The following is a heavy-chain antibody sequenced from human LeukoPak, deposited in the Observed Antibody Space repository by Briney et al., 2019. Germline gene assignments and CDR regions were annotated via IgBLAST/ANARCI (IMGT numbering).Heavy chain of an antibody. CDR2: INHSGST. V-gene: IGHV4-34*01. J-gene: IGHJ4*02. CDR1: GGSFSGYY. CDR3: ARSGYSHRSYYYGSGSPYYFDY. Sequence: PSETLSLTCAVYGGSFSGYYWSWIRQPPGKGLEWIGEINHSGSTNYNPSLKSRVTISVDTSKNQFSLKLSSVTAADTAVYYYARSGYSHRSYYYGSGSPYYFDYWGQGTLVTVSS. D-gene: IGHD3-10*01.